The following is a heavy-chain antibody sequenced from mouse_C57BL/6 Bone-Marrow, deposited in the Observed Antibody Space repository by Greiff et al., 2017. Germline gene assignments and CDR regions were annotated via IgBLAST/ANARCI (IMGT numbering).Heavy chain of an antibody. CDR3: ARRDYGSSYVSWYFDV. V-gene: IGHV1-81*01. Sequence: VQLQQSGAELARPGASVKLSCKASGYTFTSYGISWVKQRPGQGLEWIGEIYPRSGNTYYNEKFKGKATLTADKSSSTAYMELRSLTSEDSAVYFCARRDYGSSYVSWYFDVWGTGTTVTVSS. CDR2: IYPRSGNT. D-gene: IGHD1-1*01. CDR1: GYTFTSYG. J-gene: IGHJ1*03.